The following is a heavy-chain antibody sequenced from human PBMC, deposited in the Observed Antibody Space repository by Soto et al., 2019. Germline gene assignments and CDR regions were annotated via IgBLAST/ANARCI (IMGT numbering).Heavy chain of an antibody. V-gene: IGHV2-5*02. CDR2: IYWDDDK. CDR3: AHRQVSSWPTNWFDP. Sequence: PTLVNPTQTLTLTCTFSAFSLSTGGVGVGWIRQPPGKALEWLALIYWDDDKRYSPSLRSRLTITKDTSKNQVVLTMTNMDPVDISLYYCAHRQVSSWPTNWFDPWGQGTLVTVSS. J-gene: IGHJ5*02. D-gene: IGHD6-13*01. CDR1: AFSLSTGGVG.